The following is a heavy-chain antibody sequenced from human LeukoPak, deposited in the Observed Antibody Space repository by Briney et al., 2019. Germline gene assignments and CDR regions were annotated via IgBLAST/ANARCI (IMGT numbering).Heavy chain of an antibody. J-gene: IGHJ4*02. CDR1: GFTLSDRY. CDR2: IRNKAKSHTT. V-gene: IGHV3-72*01. Sequence: GGSLRLSCAASGFTLSDRYMDWVRQAPGKGLEWVGRIRNKAKSHTTQYAASVKGRFTISRDDSKNSLYLQMNSLKTEDTAVYYCARDLAYSGRYYFDYWGQGTLVTVSP. CDR3: ARDLAYSGRYYFDY. D-gene: IGHD5-12*01.